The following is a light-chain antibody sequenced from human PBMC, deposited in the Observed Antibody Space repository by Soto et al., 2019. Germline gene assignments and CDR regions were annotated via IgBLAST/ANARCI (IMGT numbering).Light chain of an antibody. CDR1: SGSIASNY. CDR3: QSYDSSNWV. Sequence: LTQPHSVSESPGKTVTISCTRSSGSIASNYVQWYHQRPGSAPTIVMYEDNQRPSGVPDRFSGSIDRSTNSASLTISGLKIEDDGDFYCQSYDSSNWVFGGGTKLTVL. J-gene: IGLJ2*01. CDR2: EDN. V-gene: IGLV6-57*04.